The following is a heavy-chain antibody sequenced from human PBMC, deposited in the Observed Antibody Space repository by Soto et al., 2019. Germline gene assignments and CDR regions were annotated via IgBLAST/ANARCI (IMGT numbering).Heavy chain of an antibody. Sequence: ASVKISCKASGYTFTSYGISWVRQAPGQGLEWMGWISAYNGNTNYAQKLQGRVTMTTDTSTSTAYMELRSLRSDDTAVYYCARTSTRGFYYSYGMEVWGKGTTVTVSS. CDR3: ARTSTRGFYYSYGMEV. CDR2: ISAYNGNT. J-gene: IGHJ6*04. V-gene: IGHV1-18*04. D-gene: IGHD1-1*01. CDR1: GYTFTSYG.